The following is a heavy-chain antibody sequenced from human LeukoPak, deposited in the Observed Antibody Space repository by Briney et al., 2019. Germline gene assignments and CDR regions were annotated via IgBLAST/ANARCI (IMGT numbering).Heavy chain of an antibody. J-gene: IGHJ3*02. Sequence: ASVKVSCKASGGTFSSYAISWVRQAPGQGLEWMGWISAYNGNTNYAQKLQGRVTMTTDTSTSTAYMELRNLRSDDTAVYYCARAVYVSSAFDMWGQGTMVTVSS. CDR1: GGTFSSYA. CDR3: ARAVYVSSAFDM. D-gene: IGHD3-16*01. V-gene: IGHV1-18*01. CDR2: ISAYNGNT.